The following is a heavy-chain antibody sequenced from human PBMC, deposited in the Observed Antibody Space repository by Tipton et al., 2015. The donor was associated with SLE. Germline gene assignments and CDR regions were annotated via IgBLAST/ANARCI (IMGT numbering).Heavy chain of an antibody. D-gene: IGHD1-26*01. Sequence: TLSLTCTVSGGSISSYYWSWIRQPAGKGLEWIGHIYTSGSTNYNPSLKSRVTISVDTSKNQFSLKLSSVTAADTAVYYCARDRGWGLPLDYWGQGTLVTVSS. CDR1: GGSISSYY. V-gene: IGHV4-4*07. J-gene: IGHJ4*02. CDR3: ARDRGWGLPLDY. CDR2: IYTSGST.